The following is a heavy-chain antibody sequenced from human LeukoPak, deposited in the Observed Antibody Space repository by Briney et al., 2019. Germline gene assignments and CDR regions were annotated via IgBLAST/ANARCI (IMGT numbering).Heavy chain of an antibody. CDR3: ARHGVYYASGSPSFDY. V-gene: IGHV4-59*08. Sequence: ASETLSLTCTVSGGSISSYYWNWIRHPPGKGLEWIGYISYSGTTHYNPSLDSRVTISVDTSKNQFSLKLRSVTAADTAAYYCARHGVYYASGSPSFDYWGQGTLVTVSS. CDR2: ISYSGTT. D-gene: IGHD3-10*01. CDR1: GGSISSYY. J-gene: IGHJ4*02.